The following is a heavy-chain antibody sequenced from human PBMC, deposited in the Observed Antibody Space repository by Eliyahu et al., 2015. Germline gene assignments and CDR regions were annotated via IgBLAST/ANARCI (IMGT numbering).Heavy chain of an antibody. V-gene: IGHV3-21*01. J-gene: IGHJ4*02. CDR3: ATDVNENSNSRVYYAFDY. Sequence: EVQLVXSGGGLVKPGGSLSLSCAASGFXFSPYXMNWVRQTPGQGLEWVSSISTSGNNKFYADSVKGRFTVSRDNAENSLYLQMNSLRAEDTAVYYCATDVNENSNSRVYYAFDYWGQGSLVTVSS. D-gene: IGHD3-16*01. CDR1: GFXFSPYX. CDR2: ISTSGNNK.